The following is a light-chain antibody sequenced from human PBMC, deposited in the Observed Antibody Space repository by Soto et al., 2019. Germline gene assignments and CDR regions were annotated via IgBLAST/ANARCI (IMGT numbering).Light chain of an antibody. J-gene: IGKJ1*01. V-gene: IGKV3-15*01. CDR2: GAS. CDR1: QSVSSN. Sequence: EIVMTQSPATLSVSPGERATLSCRASQSVSSNLAWYQQKPGQAPRLLIYGASTRATGIPARFSGSGSGTAFTLTIRSLQSEDFAVYYCQQYNNWPPAFGQGTKVEIK. CDR3: QQYNNWPPA.